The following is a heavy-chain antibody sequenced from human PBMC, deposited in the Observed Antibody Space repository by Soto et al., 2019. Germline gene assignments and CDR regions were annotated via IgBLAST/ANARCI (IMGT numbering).Heavy chain of an antibody. J-gene: IGHJ4*02. CDR2: ISGSGGST. V-gene: IGHV3-23*01. D-gene: IGHD3-10*01. CDR3: AKDEVFFSGSGSYWAY. Sequence: GGSLRLSCAASGFTFSSYAMSWVRQAPGKGLEWVSAISGSGGSTYYADSVKGRFTIFRDNSKNTLYLQMNSLRAEDTAVYYCAKDEVFFSGSGSYWAYWGQGTLVTVSS. CDR1: GFTFSSYA.